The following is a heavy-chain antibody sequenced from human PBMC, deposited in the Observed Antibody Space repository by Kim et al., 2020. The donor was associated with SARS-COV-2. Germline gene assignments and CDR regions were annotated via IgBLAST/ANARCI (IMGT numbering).Heavy chain of an antibody. V-gene: IGHV3-11*06. D-gene: IGHD3-22*01. Sequence: YADSVRGRFTISRDNAKNSLHLQMNSLRAEDTAVYYCARRADYYDSSGLWGQGTRVTVSS. J-gene: IGHJ4*02. CDR3: ARRADYYDSSGL.